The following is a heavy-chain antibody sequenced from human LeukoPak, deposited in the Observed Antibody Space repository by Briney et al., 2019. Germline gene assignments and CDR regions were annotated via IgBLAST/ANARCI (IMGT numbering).Heavy chain of an antibody. CDR1: GFTFSRYA. Sequence: QTGGSLRLSCSASGFTFSRYAMHWVRQAPGKGLEYVSAISSNGGSTYYADSVKGRFTISRDNSKNTLYLQMSSLRTEDTAVYYCVKDGSGSYYTYYLDYWGQGTLVTVSS. CDR2: ISSNGGST. J-gene: IGHJ4*02. CDR3: VKDGSGSYYTYYLDY. V-gene: IGHV3-64D*06. D-gene: IGHD3-10*01.